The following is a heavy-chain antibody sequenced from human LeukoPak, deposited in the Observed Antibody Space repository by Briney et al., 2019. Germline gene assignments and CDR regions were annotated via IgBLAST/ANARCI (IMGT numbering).Heavy chain of an antibody. J-gene: IGHJ6*03. V-gene: IGHV1-2*02. CDR3: ARDFSSSSFGYYYYYYMDV. Sequence: ASVKVSCKASGYTFTGYYMHWVRQAPGQGLEGMGWINPNSGDTNYAQKFQGRVTITRDTSISTAYMELSRLRSGGTAVYYSARDFSSSSFGYYYYYYMDVWGKGTTVTVSS. D-gene: IGHD6-6*01. CDR2: INPNSGDT. CDR1: GYTFTGYY.